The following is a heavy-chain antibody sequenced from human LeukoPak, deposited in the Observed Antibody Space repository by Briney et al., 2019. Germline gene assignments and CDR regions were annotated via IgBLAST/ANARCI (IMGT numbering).Heavy chain of an antibody. CDR1: GGTFISYA. D-gene: IGHD3-10*01. CDR2: IIPILGIA. J-gene: IGHJ6*02. Sequence: GASVQVSCKASGGTFISYAISWVRQAPGQGLEWMGRIIPILGIANYAQTSQGRVTITADKSTSTAYMEMSSLRSEDTAVYYCARTSPLYGSGGYGMDVWGQGTTVTVSS. CDR3: ARTSPLYGSGGYGMDV. V-gene: IGHV1-69*04.